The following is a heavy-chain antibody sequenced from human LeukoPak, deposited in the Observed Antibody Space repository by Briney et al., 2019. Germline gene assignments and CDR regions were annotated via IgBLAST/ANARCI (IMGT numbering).Heavy chain of an antibody. J-gene: IGHJ4*02. CDR2: IIPILGIA. D-gene: IGHD3-10*01. CDR3: AREEDYYGSGSSFDY. V-gene: IGHV1-69*04. CDR1: GGTFSSYT. Sequence: ASAKVSCKASGGTFSSYTISWVRQAPGQGLEWMGRIIPILGIANYAQKFQGRVTITADKSTSTAYMELSSLRSEDTAVYYCAREEDYYGSGSSFDYWGQGTLVTVSS.